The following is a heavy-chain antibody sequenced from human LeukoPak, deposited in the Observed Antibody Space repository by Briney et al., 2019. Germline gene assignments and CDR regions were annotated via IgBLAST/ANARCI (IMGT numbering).Heavy chain of an antibody. J-gene: IGHJ4*02. Sequence: VASVKVSCKAYGYTYTSYGISWVRQAPGQGLEWMGWISAYNGNTNYAQKLQGRVTMTTDTSTSTAYMELRSLRSDDTAVYYCASSAGYDILTAYLLDYWGQGTLVTVSS. CDR3: ASSAGYDILTAYLLDY. CDR1: GYTYTSYG. D-gene: IGHD3-9*01. V-gene: IGHV1-18*01. CDR2: ISAYNGNT.